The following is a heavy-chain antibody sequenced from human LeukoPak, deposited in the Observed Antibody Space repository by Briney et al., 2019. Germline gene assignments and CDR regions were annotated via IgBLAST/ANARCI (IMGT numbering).Heavy chain of an antibody. CDR1: GFTVSSNY. J-gene: IGHJ6*03. Sequence: GGSLRLSCAASGFTVSSNYMSWVRQAPGKGLEWVSVIYSGGSTYYADSVKGRFTISRDNSKNTLYLQMNSLRAEDTAVYYCASQYYYYYYMDVRGKGTTVTVSS. CDR3: ASQYYYYYYMDV. V-gene: IGHV3-53*01. CDR2: IYSGGST.